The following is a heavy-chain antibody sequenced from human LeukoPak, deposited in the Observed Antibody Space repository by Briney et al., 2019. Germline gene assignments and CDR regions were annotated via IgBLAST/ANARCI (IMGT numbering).Heavy chain of an antibody. CDR3: AGARHGDYRWDY. J-gene: IGHJ4*02. CDR2: IHSADSNT. V-gene: IGHV5-51*01. D-gene: IGHD4-17*01. Sequence: GESLKISCKDSGYSFTNYWIGWVRQMPGKGLEWMGIIHSADSNTEYSPSFQGQVTISADKSISTAYLQWSGLKASDTAMYYCAGARHGDYRWDYWGQGTLVTVSS. CDR1: GYSFTNYW.